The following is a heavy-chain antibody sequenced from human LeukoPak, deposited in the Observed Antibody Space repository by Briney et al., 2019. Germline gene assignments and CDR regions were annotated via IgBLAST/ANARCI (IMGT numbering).Heavy chain of an antibody. D-gene: IGHD5-18*01. Sequence: SVKVSCKASGGTFSSYAISWVRQAPGQGLEWMGRIIPILGIANYAQKFQGRVTITADKSTSTAYMELSSLRSEDTAVYYCATEVDTAMVFDYWGQGTLVTVSS. CDR2: IIPILGIA. V-gene: IGHV1-69*04. CDR3: ATEVDTAMVFDY. CDR1: GGTFSSYA. J-gene: IGHJ4*02.